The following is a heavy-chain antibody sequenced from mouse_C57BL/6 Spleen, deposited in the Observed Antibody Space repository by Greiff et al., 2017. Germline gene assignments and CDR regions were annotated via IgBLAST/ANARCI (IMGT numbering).Heavy chain of an antibody. CDR3: ASPLYYDYAFTY. D-gene: IGHD2-4*01. CDR2: ISGGGGNT. Sequence: EVKLVESGGGLVKPGGSLKLSCAASGFTFSSYTMSWVRQTPEKRLEWVATISGGGGNTYYPDSVKGRFTISRDNAKNTLYLQMSSLRSEDTALYYCASPLYYDYAFTYWGQGTTLTVSS. CDR1: GFTFSSYT. J-gene: IGHJ2*01. V-gene: IGHV5-9*01.